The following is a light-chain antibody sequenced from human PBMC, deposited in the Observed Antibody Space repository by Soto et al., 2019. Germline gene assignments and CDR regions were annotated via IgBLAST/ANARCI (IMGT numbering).Light chain of an antibody. Sequence: QSVLTQPASVSGSPGQSITISCTGTSSDVGGYNYVSWYQHHPGKAPKLMIYDVSNRPSGVSNRFSGSKSGNTASLTISGLQPEDEADYDCSSYTTSNTRQIVLGTGTKVTVL. CDR3: SSYTTSNTRQIV. V-gene: IGLV2-14*03. CDR1: SSDVGGYNY. J-gene: IGLJ1*01. CDR2: DVS.